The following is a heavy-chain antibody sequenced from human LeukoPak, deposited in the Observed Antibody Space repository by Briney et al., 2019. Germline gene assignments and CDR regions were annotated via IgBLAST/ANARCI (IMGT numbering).Heavy chain of an antibody. CDR1: GGSISSYY. Sequence: SETLSLTCTVSGGSISSYYWSWIRQPPGKGLEWIGYIYYSGSTNYNPSLKSRVTISVDTSKNQFSLKLSSVTAADTAVYYCARLTKFQGSGSPDYWGQGTLVTVSS. CDR3: ARLTKFQGSGSPDY. D-gene: IGHD3-10*01. V-gene: IGHV4-59*08. J-gene: IGHJ4*02. CDR2: IYYSGST.